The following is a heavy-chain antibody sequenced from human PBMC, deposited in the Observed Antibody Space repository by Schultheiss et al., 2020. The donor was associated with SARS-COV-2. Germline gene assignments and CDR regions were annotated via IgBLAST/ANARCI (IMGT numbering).Heavy chain of an antibody. V-gene: IGHV3-69-1*01. CDR2: ISSSTTI. D-gene: IGHD4-11*01. CDR1: GFTFSDYY. J-gene: IGHJ6*02. Sequence: GGSLRLSCAASGFTFSDYYMNWVRQAPGKGLEWVSSISSSTTIYYADSVKGRFTISRDNSKNTLYLQMNSLRAEDTAVYYCARDPPTTVTTFGYYYGMDVWGQGTTVTVSS. CDR3: ARDPPTTVTTFGYYYGMDV.